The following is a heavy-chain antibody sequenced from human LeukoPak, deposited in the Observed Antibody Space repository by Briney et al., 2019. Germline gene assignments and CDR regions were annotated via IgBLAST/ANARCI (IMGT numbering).Heavy chain of an antibody. Sequence: GGSLRLSCAASGFTFSSYAMHWVRQAPGKGLEWVSGISWNSGIIAYADSVKGRFTISRDNAKNSLYLQMNSLRAEDTALYYCAKDLGGSYYYAFDIWGQGTMVTVSS. CDR2: ISWNSGII. CDR1: GFTFSSYA. D-gene: IGHD1-26*01. CDR3: AKDLGGSYYYAFDI. V-gene: IGHV3-9*01. J-gene: IGHJ3*02.